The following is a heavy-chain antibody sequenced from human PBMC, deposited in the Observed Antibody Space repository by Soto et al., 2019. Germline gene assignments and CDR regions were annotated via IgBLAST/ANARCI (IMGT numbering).Heavy chain of an antibody. V-gene: IGHV3-7*01. CDR1: GFTFSSYW. D-gene: IGHD1-1*01. Sequence: EVHLEESGGGLVQPGGSLRLSCAGSGFTFSSYWMNCVRQAPGKGLEWVANINQDGSDYNLVASVKGRFTISRDNAKNSLFLQMNALRVEDTAVYYCARTGDGLHDFLDYWGQGILVSVSS. J-gene: IGHJ4*02. CDR3: ARTGDGLHDFLDY. CDR2: INQDGSDY.